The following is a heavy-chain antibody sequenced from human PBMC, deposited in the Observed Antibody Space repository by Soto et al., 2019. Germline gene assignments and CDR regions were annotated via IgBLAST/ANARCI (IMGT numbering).Heavy chain of an antibody. CDR3: ARDRGYDAHDYYYTGMDV. D-gene: IGHD2-15*01. J-gene: IGHJ6*01. CDR1: GFTFRTYT. V-gene: IGHV3-21*01. Sequence: EVQLVESGGGLVKPGGSLILSCISSGFTFRTYTMNWVRQAPGKGLEWVSGIRGFSPYTFYAESVKGRFTISRDNAKNSLYIQMDSLSAEDTAVYFCARDRGYDAHDYYYTGMDVWGQGTTVTV. CDR2: IRGFSPYT.